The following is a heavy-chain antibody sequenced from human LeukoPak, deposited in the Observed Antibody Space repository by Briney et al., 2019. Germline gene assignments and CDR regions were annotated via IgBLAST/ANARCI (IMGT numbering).Heavy chain of an antibody. CDR1: GGSISSGSYY. D-gene: IGHD1-26*01. Sequence: SQTLSLTCTVSGGSISSGSYYWSWIRQPAGKGLEWIGRIYTSGSTNYNPSLKSRVTISADTSKNQFSLKLSSVTAADTAVYYCARDRALDAFDIWGQGTMVTVSS. V-gene: IGHV4-61*02. CDR2: IYTSGST. CDR3: ARDRALDAFDI. J-gene: IGHJ3*02.